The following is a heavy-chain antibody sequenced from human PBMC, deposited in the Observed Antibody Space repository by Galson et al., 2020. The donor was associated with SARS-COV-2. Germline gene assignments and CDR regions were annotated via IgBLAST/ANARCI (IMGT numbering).Heavy chain of an antibody. V-gene: IGHV3-74*01. CDR2: INSDGSST. Sequence: TGGSLRLSCAASGFTFSSCWMHWVRQAPGKGLVWVSRINSDGSSTSYADSVKGRFTISRDNAKNTLYLQMNSLRAEDTAVYYSARVGTRSGWKYYFDYWGQGTLVTVSS. CDR1: GFTFSSCW. CDR3: ARVGTRSGWKYYFDY. D-gene: IGHD6-19*01. J-gene: IGHJ4*02.